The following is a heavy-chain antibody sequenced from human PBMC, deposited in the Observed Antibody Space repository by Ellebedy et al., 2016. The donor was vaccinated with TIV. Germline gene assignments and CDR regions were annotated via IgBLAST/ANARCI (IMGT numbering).Heavy chain of an antibody. J-gene: IGHJ6*03. CDR2: ISGSGGGT. CDR1: GFTFSSYA. CDR3: AKAPTAIFAHFYYYYYYMDV. Sequence: GGSLRLXCAASGFTFSSYAMSWVRQAPGRRLEWVSAISGSGGGTHYVDSVRGRFTISRDNSKNTLYLQMTSLRAEDTAVYYCAKAPTAIFAHFYYYYYYMDVWGKGTTATVSS. D-gene: IGHD2-21*02. V-gene: IGHV3-23*01.